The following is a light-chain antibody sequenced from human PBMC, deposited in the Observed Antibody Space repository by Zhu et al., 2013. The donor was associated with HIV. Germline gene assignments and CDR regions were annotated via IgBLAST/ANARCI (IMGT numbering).Light chain of an antibody. Sequence: IQLTQSPSSLSASVGDRVIITCRASQDINNYLVWYQQKPGKAPKLLIYTASILQSGVPSRFSGSGSGTDFTLTISSLQPEDVANYTCQQGSSYPFTFGPGTKVDLK. V-gene: IGKV1-9*01. J-gene: IGKJ3*01. CDR1: QDINNY. CDR2: TAS. CDR3: QQGSSYPFT.